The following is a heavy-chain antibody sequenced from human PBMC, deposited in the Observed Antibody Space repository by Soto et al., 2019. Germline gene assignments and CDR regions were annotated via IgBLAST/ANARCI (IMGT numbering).Heavy chain of an antibody. CDR1: GFTSSDHS. Sequence: EVQLVESGGGLVQPGGSLRLSCAASGFTSSDHSMDWVRQAPGKGLEWVGRSRSNTHSYTTSYAASVEGRFTISRDESKNLLYLQMNSLKTADTAGYFCARDHFCSSINCVRCFDLWGQGTMVTVSS. CDR2: SRSNTHSYTT. J-gene: IGHJ3*01. CDR3: ARDHFCSSINCVRCFDL. D-gene: IGHD2-2*01. V-gene: IGHV3-72*01.